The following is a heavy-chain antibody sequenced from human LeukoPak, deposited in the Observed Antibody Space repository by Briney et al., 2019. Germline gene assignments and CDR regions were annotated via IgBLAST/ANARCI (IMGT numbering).Heavy chain of an antibody. Sequence: SETLSLTCTVSGGSISSYYWSWIRQPAGKGLEWIGRIYTSGSTTYNPSLKSRVTMSVDTSKNQFSLRLSSVTAADTAVYYCARRTGYSSGWYFDNWGQGTLVTVSS. CDR2: IYTSGST. V-gene: IGHV4-4*07. CDR1: GGSISSYY. J-gene: IGHJ4*02. D-gene: IGHD6-19*01. CDR3: ARRTGYSSGWYFDN.